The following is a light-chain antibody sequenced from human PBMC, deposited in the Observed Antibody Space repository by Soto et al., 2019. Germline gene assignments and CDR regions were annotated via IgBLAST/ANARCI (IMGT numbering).Light chain of an antibody. CDR3: QQYHGFW. V-gene: IGKV3D-7*01. CDR2: GAS. CDR1: QSVSSSY. Sequence: PGERVTLSCRASQSVSSSYLTWYQQKPGQAPRLLIYGASTRATGIPARFSGSGSGTDFTLTISSLQPDDFATYYCQQYHGFWFGQGTKVDIK. J-gene: IGKJ1*01.